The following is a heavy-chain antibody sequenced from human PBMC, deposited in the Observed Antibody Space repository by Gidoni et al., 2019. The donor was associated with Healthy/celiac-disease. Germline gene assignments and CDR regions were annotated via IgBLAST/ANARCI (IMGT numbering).Heavy chain of an antibody. CDR2: IWYDGSNK. V-gene: IGHV3-33*01. CDR3: ARVQDPYCSSTSCYKFHY. CDR1: GFTFSSYG. D-gene: IGHD2-2*02. Sequence: QVQLVESGGGVVQPGRSLRLSCAASGFTFSSYGMHWVRQAPGKGLEWVAVIWYDGSNKYYADTVKGRFTISRDNSKNTLYLQMNSLRAEDTAVYYCARVQDPYCSSTSCYKFHYWGQGTLVTVSS. J-gene: IGHJ4*02.